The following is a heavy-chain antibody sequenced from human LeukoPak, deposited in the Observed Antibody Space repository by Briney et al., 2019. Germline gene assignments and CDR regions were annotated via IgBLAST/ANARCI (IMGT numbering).Heavy chain of an antibody. Sequence: PSETLSLTCTVSGGSISSSSYYWGWIRQPPGKGLEWIGEINHSGTTNDNPSLKSRVTISVDKYKNRFSLRLNSVTAADTAVYYCARRPIVRGYYFEYWGRGTLVSVSS. CDR1: GGSISSSSYY. V-gene: IGHV4-39*07. CDR3: ARRPIVRGYYFEY. D-gene: IGHD3-10*01. J-gene: IGHJ4*02. CDR2: INHSGTT.